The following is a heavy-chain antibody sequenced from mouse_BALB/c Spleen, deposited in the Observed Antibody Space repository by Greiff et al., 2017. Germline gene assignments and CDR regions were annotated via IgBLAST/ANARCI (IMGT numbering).Heavy chain of an antibody. CDR2: IDPANGNT. D-gene: IGHD2-13*01. J-gene: IGHJ4*01. V-gene: IGHV14-3*02. CDR1: GFNIKDTY. Sequence: VQLKQSGAELVKPGASVKLSCTASGFNIKDTYMHWVKQRPEQGLEWIGRIDPANGNTKYDPKFQGTATITADTSSNTAYLQLSSLTSEDTAVYYCARSDGLGYAMDYWGQGTSVTVSS. CDR3: ARSDGLGYAMDY.